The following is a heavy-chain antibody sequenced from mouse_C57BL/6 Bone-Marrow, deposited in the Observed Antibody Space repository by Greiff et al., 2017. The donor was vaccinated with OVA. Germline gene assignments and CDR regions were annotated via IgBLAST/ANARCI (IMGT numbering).Heavy chain of an antibody. CDR1: GYTFTDHY. J-gene: IGHJ2*01. V-gene: IGHV1-76*01. CDR2: IYPGSGNT. Sequence: QVQLQQSGAEVVRPGASVKLSCKASGYTFTDHYINWVKQRPGQGLAWIARIYPGSGNTSYNEKFKGKATLTAEKSSNTAYMQRSSLTSEDSAVYFCARDEGYFFEYWGQGTTLTVSS. CDR3: ARDEGYFFEY.